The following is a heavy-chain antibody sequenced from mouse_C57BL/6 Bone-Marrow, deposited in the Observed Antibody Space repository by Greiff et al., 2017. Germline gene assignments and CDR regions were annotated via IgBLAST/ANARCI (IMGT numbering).Heavy chain of an antibody. CDR3: ARPYYNNYWYFDV. CDR1: GYTFTIYW. V-gene: IGHV1-55*01. CDR2: IYPGSGST. D-gene: IGHD2-5*01. Sequence: VQLQQPGAELVQPGASVKMSCKASGYTFTIYWITWVKQRPGQGLEWIGDIYPGSGSTNYNEKFKSKATLTVDTSSSTAYLHLSSLTSEDSAVYYCARPYYNNYWYFDVWGTGTTVTVSS. J-gene: IGHJ1*03.